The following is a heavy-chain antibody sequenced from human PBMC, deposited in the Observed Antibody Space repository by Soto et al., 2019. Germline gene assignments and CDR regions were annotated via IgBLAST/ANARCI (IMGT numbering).Heavy chain of an antibody. CDR1: GFTVSSHY. CDR3: ARSLDGNYYYGMDV. CDR2: LYSNGRT. V-gene: IGHV3-66*01. J-gene: IGHJ6*02. Sequence: EVQLMESGGGLVQPGGSLRLSCAASGFTVSSHYMTWVRQAPGKGLDWVSLLYSNGRTYYADSVKGRFTISRDSSKNTVYLQLNSLRAQDTAVYYCARSLDGNYYYGMDVWGQGTTVIVSS. D-gene: IGHD3-9*01.